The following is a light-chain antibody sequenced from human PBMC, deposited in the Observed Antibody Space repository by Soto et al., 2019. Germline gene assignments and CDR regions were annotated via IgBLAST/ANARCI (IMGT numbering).Light chain of an antibody. CDR3: QTWGTGYWV. V-gene: IGLV4-69*01. CDR1: SGHSSYA. J-gene: IGLJ3*02. CDR2: IKSDGSH. Sequence: QSVLTQSPSASASLGASVKLTCTLSSGHSSYAIAWHQQHPEKGPRYLMKIKSDGSHSKGDGISDRFSGSSSGAERYLTISSLQSEDEADYYCQTWGTGYWVFGGGTKVTVL.